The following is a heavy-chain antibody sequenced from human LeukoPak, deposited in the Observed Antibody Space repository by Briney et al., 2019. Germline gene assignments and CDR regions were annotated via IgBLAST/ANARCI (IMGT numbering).Heavy chain of an antibody. CDR2: INPNSGGT. CDR1: GYTFTGYY. D-gene: IGHD3-9*01. Sequence: GASVKVSCKASGYTFTGYYMHWVRQAPGQGLEWMGWINPNSGGTNYAQKFQGRVTMTRDTSISTAYMELSRLRSDDTAVYYCARERYDILTGYTAGFDYWGQGTLVTVSS. CDR3: ARERYDILTGYTAGFDY. J-gene: IGHJ4*02. V-gene: IGHV1-2*02.